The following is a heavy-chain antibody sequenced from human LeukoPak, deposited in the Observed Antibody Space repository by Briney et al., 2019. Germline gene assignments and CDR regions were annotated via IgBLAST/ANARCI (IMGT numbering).Heavy chain of an antibody. CDR3: ATRPSGIAVAGTLFDY. J-gene: IGHJ4*02. D-gene: IGHD6-19*01. V-gene: IGHV3-30*02. Sequence: GGSLRLSCAASGFTLSSYGMHRVPQAPGTGLKWWAVIRSDRSNKYYAASVKARFTISRDNSKHTLYLQMNSLRAADTAVYCCATRPSGIAVAGTLFDYWGQGTLVTVSS. CDR1: GFTLSSYG. CDR2: IRSDRSNK.